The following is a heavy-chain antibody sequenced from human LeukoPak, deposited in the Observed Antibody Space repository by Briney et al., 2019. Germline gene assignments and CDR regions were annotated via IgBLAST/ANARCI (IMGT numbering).Heavy chain of an antibody. Sequence: SETLSLTCAVYGGSFSGYYWSWIRQPPGKGLEWIGYIYYSGSTNYTPSLKSRVTISVDTSKNQFSLKLSSVTAADTAVYYCARVEEGYGSGRRENYYYYYMDVWGKGTTVTISS. CDR2: IYYSGST. J-gene: IGHJ6*03. V-gene: IGHV4-59*01. D-gene: IGHD3-10*01. CDR3: ARVEEGYGSGRRENYYYYYMDV. CDR1: GGSFSGYY.